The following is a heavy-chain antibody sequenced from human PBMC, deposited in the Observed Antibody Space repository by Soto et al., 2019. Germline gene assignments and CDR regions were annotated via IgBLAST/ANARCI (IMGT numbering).Heavy chain of an antibody. CDR2: IGTAGDT. J-gene: IGHJ4*02. V-gene: IGHV3-13*01. CDR3: ARDRRFGELWD. Sequence: EVQLVESGGGLVQPGGSLRLSCAASGFTFSSYDMHWVRQATGKGLEWVSAIGTAGDTYYPGSVKGRFTISRENAKNSLYLQMNSLRAGDTAVYYCARDRRFGELWDWGQGTLVTVSS. CDR1: GFTFSSYD. D-gene: IGHD3-10*01.